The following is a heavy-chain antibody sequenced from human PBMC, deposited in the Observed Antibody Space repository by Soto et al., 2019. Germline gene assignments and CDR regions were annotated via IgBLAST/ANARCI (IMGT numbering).Heavy chain of an antibody. CDR1: GFTFSSDW. D-gene: IGHD4-4*01. J-gene: IGHJ4*02. CDR2: INMDGSST. CDR3: ARGPRDLYGNDY. V-gene: IGHV3-74*01. Sequence: GGSLRLSCAASGFTFSSDWMHWVRQAAGKGLVWVSRINMDGSSTNYADSVKGRFTISRDNAKNTLYLQMNSLRADDTAVYYCARGPRDLYGNDYWGQGALVTVSS.